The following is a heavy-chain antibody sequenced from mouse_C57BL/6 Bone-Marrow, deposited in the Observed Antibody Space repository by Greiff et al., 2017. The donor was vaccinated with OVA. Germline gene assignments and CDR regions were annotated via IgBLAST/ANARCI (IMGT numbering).Heavy chain of an antibody. CDR3: ARSYDGSTFFAY. D-gene: IGHD2-3*01. Sequence: EVKLVASGGGLVQPGGSLKLSCAASGFTFSDYGMAWVRQAPRKGPEWVAFISNLAYSIYYADTVTGRFTISRENAKNTLYLEISSLRSEDTAMYYCARSYDGSTFFAYWGQGTLVTVSA. CDR1: GFTFSDYG. V-gene: IGHV5-15*01. J-gene: IGHJ3*01. CDR2: ISNLAYSI.